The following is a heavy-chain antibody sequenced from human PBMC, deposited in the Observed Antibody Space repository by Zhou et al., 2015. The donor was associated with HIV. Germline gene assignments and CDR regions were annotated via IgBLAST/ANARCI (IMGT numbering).Heavy chain of an antibody. CDR1: GFTFSNYD. CDR3: TRSRAYNNNPFDY. Sequence: VQLGGSRGGRLGTAVGGSLRLSCAASGFTFSNYDIHWVRQVPGKGLEWVSVIATSGDTHYAVSVKGRFTISRENGKNSLYLQMNNLRAGDTAVYYCTRSRAYNNNPFDYWGQGTLVTVSS. D-gene: IGHD4-11*01. J-gene: IGHJ4*02. CDR2: IATSGDT. V-gene: IGHV3-13*01.